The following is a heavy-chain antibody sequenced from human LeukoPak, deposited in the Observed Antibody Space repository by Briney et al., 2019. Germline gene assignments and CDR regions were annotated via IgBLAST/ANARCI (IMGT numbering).Heavy chain of an antibody. CDR2: ISAYNGNT. CDR3: ARVGLSSGWYDYYYGMDV. V-gene: IGHV1-18*01. CDR1: GYTLTELS. Sequence: ASVKVPCKVSGYTLTELSMHWVRQAPGQWLEWMGWISAYNGNTNYAQKLQGRVTMTTDTSTSTAYMELRSLRSDDTAVYYCARVGLSSGWYDYYYGMDVWGQGTTVTVSS. J-gene: IGHJ6*02. D-gene: IGHD6-19*01.